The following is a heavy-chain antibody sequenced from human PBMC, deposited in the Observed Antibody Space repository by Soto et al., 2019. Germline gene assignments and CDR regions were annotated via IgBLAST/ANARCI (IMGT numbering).Heavy chain of an antibody. D-gene: IGHD3-22*01. J-gene: IGHJ1*01. Sequence: QVQLVESGGGVVQPGRSLRLSCGASGFTFSSYGMHWVRQAPGKGLEWVAVIWSDGSNKYYADSVRGRFTISRDNSKSTLYLQLYSLRAEDTAVYYCARGDVPRSGGEYFPHWGQGTLVTVSS. CDR2: IWSDGSNK. V-gene: IGHV3-33*01. CDR3: ARGDVPRSGGEYFPH. CDR1: GFTFSSYG.